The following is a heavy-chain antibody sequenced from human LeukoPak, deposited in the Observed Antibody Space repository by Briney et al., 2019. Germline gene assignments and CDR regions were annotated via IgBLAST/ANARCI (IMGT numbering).Heavy chain of an antibody. Sequence: GGSLRLSCAASGFTFSSYAMSWVRQAPGKGREWVSAISGGGGSAYYADSVKGRFTISRDNSKNTLYLQMNSLRAEDTAVYYCARETCSSTSCSTDYWGQGTLVTVSS. CDR3: ARETCSSTSCSTDY. V-gene: IGHV3-23*01. D-gene: IGHD2-2*01. CDR1: GFTFSSYA. J-gene: IGHJ4*02. CDR2: ISGGGGSA.